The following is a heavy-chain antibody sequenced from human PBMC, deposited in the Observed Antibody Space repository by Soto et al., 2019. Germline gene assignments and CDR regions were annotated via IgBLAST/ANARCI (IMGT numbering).Heavy chain of an antibody. CDR2: MNPNSGNT. CDR1: GYTFTSYD. D-gene: IGHD2-15*01. V-gene: IGHV1-8*02. CDR3: AIGEDCSGSRCENTAWLNY. J-gene: IGHJ4*02. Sequence: QVQLVQSGAEVKKPGASVKVSCEASGYTFTSYDINWVRQATGQGPEWMGWMNPNSGNTGYAPKFQGRVTMIRDTSIRTAYMDLSSLGSEDTAVYYCAIGEDCSGSRCENTAWLNYWGQGTLVTVSS.